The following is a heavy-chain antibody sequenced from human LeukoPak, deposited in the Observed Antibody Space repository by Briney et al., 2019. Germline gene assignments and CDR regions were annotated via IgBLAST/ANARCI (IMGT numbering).Heavy chain of an antibody. CDR2: IKSKTDGGTT. J-gene: IGHJ4*02. Sequence: GGSLRLSSGASGFTFSDAWMSWVRQAPGKGLEWVGRIKSKTDGGTTDYAAPVKGRFTISRDDSKNTLYLQMNSLKTEDTAVYYCTTGPLWSGYYTGVNYWGQGTLVTVSS. CDR3: TTGPLWSGYYTGVNY. V-gene: IGHV3-15*01. D-gene: IGHD3-3*01. CDR1: GFTFSDAW.